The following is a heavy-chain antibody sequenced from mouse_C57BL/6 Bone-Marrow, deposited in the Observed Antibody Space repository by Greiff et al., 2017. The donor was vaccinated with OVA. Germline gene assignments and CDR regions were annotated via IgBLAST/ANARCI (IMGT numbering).Heavy chain of an antibody. J-gene: IGHJ1*03. V-gene: IGHV1-81*01. CDR1: GYTFTSYG. CDR3: ARDDYDGYWYLDF. D-gene: IGHD2-4*01. Sequence: QVQLQQSGAELARPGASVKLSCTASGYTFTSYGISWVKQRTGQGLEWIGEIYPRSGNTYYNEKFKGKATLTADKSSSTAYMELRSLTSEDSAVYFCARDDYDGYWYLDFWGTGTTVTVSS. CDR2: IYPRSGNT.